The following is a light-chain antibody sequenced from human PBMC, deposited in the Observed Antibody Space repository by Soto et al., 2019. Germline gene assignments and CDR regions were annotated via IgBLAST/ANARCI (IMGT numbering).Light chain of an antibody. CDR3: QQHGGSPLFT. CDR2: GAS. V-gene: IGKV3-20*01. CDR1: QSVETY. Sequence: VLTQSPGTLSLSAGERATLSCRDSQSVETYLAWYQQKPGQAPRLLIYGASRRATGISERFSGSGSGTDFTLTITRLEPEDFAVYYCQQHGGSPLFTFGPGTKVDIK. J-gene: IGKJ3*01.